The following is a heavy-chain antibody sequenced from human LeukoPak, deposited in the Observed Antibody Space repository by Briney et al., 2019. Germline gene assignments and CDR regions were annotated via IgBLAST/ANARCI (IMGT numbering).Heavy chain of an antibody. J-gene: IGHJ4*02. Sequence: APVKVSCKASGYTFTSYGISWVRQAPGQGLEWMGWISAYNGNTNYAQKLQGRVTMTTDPSTSTAYMELRSLRSDDTAVYYCARERSYYDILTGYQTYYFDYWGQGTLVTVSS. D-gene: IGHD3-9*01. CDR2: ISAYNGNT. CDR1: GYTFTSYG. CDR3: ARERSYYDILTGYQTYYFDY. V-gene: IGHV1-18*01.